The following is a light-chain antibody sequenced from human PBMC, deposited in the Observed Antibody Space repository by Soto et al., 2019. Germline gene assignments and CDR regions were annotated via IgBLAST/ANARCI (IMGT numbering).Light chain of an antibody. J-gene: IGLJ2*01. Sequence: QSALTQPASVSGSPGQSITISCTGTSSDIGAYHFVSWYQQHPGKAPKLMLYDVTIRPSGVSNRFSGSKSGNTASLTISVLQAEDEADYYCTSWTTSTTMIFGGGTKLTVL. CDR2: DVT. V-gene: IGLV2-14*03. CDR1: SSDIGAYHF. CDR3: TSWTTSTTMI.